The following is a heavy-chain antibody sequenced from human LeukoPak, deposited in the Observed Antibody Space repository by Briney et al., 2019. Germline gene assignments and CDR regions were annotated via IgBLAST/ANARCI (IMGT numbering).Heavy chain of an antibody. V-gene: IGHV3-48*03. CDR2: IVGSGYTI. Sequence: GGSLRLSCAASGFTFSSYEMNWVRQAPGKGLEWVSYIVGSGYTIYYADSVKGRFTASRDNAEKSLYLQMNSLRAEDTAVYYCASPISGSYYAYWGQGTLVTVSS. J-gene: IGHJ4*02. CDR1: GFTFSSYE. CDR3: ASPISGSYYAY. D-gene: IGHD1-26*01.